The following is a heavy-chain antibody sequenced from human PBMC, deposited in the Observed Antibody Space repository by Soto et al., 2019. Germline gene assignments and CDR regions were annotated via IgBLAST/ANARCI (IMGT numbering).Heavy chain of an antibody. CDR1: GFTFISYA. D-gene: IGHD3-22*01. CDR2: ISGSGGST. V-gene: IGHV3-23*01. Sequence: PGGSLRLSCAASGFTFISYAMSWVRQAPGKGLEWVSAISGSGGSTYYADSVKGRFTISRDNSKNTLYLQMNSLRAEDTAVYYCAKGPKYYYDSSGYSNWFDPWGQGTLVTVSS. CDR3: AKGPKYYYDSSGYSNWFDP. J-gene: IGHJ5*02.